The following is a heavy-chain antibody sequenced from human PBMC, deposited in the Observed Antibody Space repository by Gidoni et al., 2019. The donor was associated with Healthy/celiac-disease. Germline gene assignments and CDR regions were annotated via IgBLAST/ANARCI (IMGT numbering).Heavy chain of an antibody. D-gene: IGHD2-2*01. Sequence: QVQLVQSGAEVKKPGASVKVSCKASGYTFIGYYIHWVRQAPGQGLEWMGWINPNSGGTNSAQKFQGWVTMTRDTSINTAYMELRSLRSDETAVYYCARDRRGYQVTDAFDIWGQGTMVTVSS. CDR1: GYTFIGYY. V-gene: IGHV1-2*04. CDR3: ARDRRGYQVTDAFDI. CDR2: INPNSGGT. J-gene: IGHJ3*02.